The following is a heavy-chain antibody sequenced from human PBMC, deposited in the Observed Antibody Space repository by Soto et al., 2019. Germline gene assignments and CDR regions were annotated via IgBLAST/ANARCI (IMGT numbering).Heavy chain of an antibody. CDR2: FDPEDGET. CDR1: GYTLTELS. D-gene: IGHD2-15*01. Sequence: ASVKVSCKVSGYTLTELSMHWVRQAPGKGLEWMGGFDPEDGETIYAQKFQGRVTMTEDTSTDTAYMELSSLRSEDTAVYYCAREECSGGSCYSRYYYYGMDVWGQGTKVTVSS. V-gene: IGHV1-24*01. CDR3: AREECSGGSCYSRYYYYGMDV. J-gene: IGHJ6*02.